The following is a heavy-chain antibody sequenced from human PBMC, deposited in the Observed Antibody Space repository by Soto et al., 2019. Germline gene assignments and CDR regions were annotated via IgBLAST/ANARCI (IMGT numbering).Heavy chain of an antibody. CDR2: IYWNDDQ. D-gene: IGHD1-1*01. J-gene: IGHJ6*02. V-gene: IGHV2-5*01. CDR1: GFSLTTSGVG. Sequence: QITLKESGPTLVKPTQTLTLTCTFSGFSLTTSGVGVAWIRQPPGKALECLAMIYWNDDQRYSPSLKSRLTITKDTAKNPVVLTMTNMDPVDTATYYCAHRAITTGTFAMDVWGQGTTVTVS. CDR3: AHRAITTGTFAMDV.